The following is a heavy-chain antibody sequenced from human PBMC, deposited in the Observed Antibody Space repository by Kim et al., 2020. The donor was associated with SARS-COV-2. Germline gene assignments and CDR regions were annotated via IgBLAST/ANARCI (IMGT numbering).Heavy chain of an antibody. CDR3: ARVYNPMRGDYGMDV. D-gene: IGHD1-1*01. J-gene: IGHJ6*02. CDR2: INPNSGGT. CDR1: GYTFTGYY. Sequence: ASVKVSCKASGYTFTGYYMHWVRQAPGQGLEWMGWINPNSGGTNYAQKFQGRVTMTRDTSISTAYMELSRLRSDDTAVYYCARVYNPMRGDYGMDVWGQGTTVTVSS. V-gene: IGHV1-2*02.